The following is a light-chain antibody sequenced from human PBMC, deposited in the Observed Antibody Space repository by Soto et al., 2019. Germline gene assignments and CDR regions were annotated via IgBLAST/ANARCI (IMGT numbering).Light chain of an antibody. CDR3: CSYAGSSTWV. Sequence: QSALTQPASVSGSPGQSITISCTGTSSDVGSYNLVSWYQQHPGKAPELMIYEGSKRLSGVSNRFSGSKSGNTASLTISGLQAEDEADYYCCSYAGSSTWVFGGGTKLTVL. CDR1: SSDVGSYNL. V-gene: IGLV2-23*01. J-gene: IGLJ3*02. CDR2: EGS.